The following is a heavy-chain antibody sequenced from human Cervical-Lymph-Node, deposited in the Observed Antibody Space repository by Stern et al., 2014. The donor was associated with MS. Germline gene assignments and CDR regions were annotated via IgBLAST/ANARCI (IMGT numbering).Heavy chain of an antibody. V-gene: IGHV4-31*03. CDR2: IYHSGST. D-gene: IGHD2-2*01. CDR3: ARKGAVVPAAIENWFDS. CDR1: GGSISSGGYL. Sequence: QLQLQESGPGLVKPSQTLSLTCTVSGGSISSGGYLWSWLRQHPGKGLEWIGYIYHSGSTYYNPSLKSRVTISVDTSKNQFSLNRTSVTAADTAVYYCARKGAVVPAAIENWFDSWGQGTLVTVSS. J-gene: IGHJ5*01.